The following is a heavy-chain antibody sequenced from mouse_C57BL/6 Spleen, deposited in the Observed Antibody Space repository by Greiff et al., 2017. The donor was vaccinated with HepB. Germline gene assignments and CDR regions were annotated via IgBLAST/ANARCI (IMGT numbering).Heavy chain of an antibody. J-gene: IGHJ1*03. V-gene: IGHV2-9-1*01. CDR3: ARNKVYDYDGYFDV. Sequence: QVQLKESGPGLVAPSQSLSITCTVSGFSLTSYAISWVRQPPGKGLEWLGVIWTGGSTNYNSALKSRLSISKDNSKSQVFLKMNSLQTDDTARYYCARNKVYDYDGYFDVWGKGTTVTVSS. CDR1: GFSLTSYA. D-gene: IGHD2-4*01. CDR2: IWTGGST.